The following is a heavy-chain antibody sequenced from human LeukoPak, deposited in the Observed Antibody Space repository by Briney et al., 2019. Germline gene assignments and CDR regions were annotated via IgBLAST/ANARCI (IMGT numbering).Heavy chain of an antibody. CDR2: ISSSGSTI. D-gene: IGHD5-24*01. Sequence: PGGSLRLSCAASGFTFSDYYMSWIRQAPGKGLEWVSYISSSGSTIYYADSVKGRFTISRDNAKNSLYLQMNSLRAEDTAVYYCARVGEKAFHLWPEIDYWGQGTLVTVSS. CDR3: ARVGEKAFHLWPEIDY. J-gene: IGHJ4*02. CDR1: GFTFSDYY. V-gene: IGHV3-11*04.